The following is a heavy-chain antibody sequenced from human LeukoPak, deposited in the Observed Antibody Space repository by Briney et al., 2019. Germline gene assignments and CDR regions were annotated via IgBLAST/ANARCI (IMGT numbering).Heavy chain of an antibody. V-gene: IGHV3-21*01. CDR3: ASGPPFDY. CDR2: ISSSSNYI. CDR1: GFTFSSYS. J-gene: IGHJ4*02. Sequence: IPGGSLRLSCAASGFTFSSYSMNWVPQALGKGLEWVSSISSSSNYIYHADSVKGRFTISRDNAKNSLYLQMNSLRGEDTAVYYCASGPPFDYWGQGALVTVSS.